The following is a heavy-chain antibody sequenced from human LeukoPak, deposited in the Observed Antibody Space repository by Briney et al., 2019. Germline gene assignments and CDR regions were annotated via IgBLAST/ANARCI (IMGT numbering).Heavy chain of an antibody. CDR3: ARTYYYDSSGYNYGRSAFDI. J-gene: IGHJ3*02. Sequence: PGGSLRLSCAASGFTFSSYWMSWVRQAPGKGLEWVANIKQDGSEKYYVDSVKGRFTISRDNAKNSLYLQMNSLRAEDTAVYYCARTYYYDSSGYNYGRSAFDIWGQGTMVTVSS. CDR2: IKQDGSEK. D-gene: IGHD3-22*01. CDR1: GFTFSSYW. V-gene: IGHV3-7*01.